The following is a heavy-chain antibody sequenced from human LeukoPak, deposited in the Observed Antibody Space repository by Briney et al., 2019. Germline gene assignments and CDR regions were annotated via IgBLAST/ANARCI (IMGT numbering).Heavy chain of an antibody. J-gene: IGHJ4*02. D-gene: IGHD3-10*01. CDR3: ARDGSGVWFDY. CDR2: IIPILGIA. V-gene: IGHV1-69*04. Sequence: SVKVSCKASGGTFSSYAISWVRQAPGQGLEWMGRIIPILGIANYAQKFQGRVTLTTDTSTSTAYMELRNLRPDDTAIYYCARDGSGVWFDYWGQGTLVTVSS. CDR1: GGTFSSYA.